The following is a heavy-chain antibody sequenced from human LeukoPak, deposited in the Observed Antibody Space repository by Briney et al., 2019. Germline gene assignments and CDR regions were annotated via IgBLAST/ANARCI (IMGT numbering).Heavy chain of an antibody. CDR2: IAEDGSNK. J-gene: IGHJ4*02. D-gene: IGHD6-19*01. V-gene: IGHV3-30*18. Sequence: PGGSLRLSCAASGFTFSSYGMHWVRQDPGKGLEWGAAIAEDGSNKYYADSVKGRFTISRDNPKNTLYLQMNSLRAEDTAVYYCAKGGEGSSGWYFDYWGQGTLVTVSS. CDR1: GFTFSSYG. CDR3: AKGGEGSSGWYFDY.